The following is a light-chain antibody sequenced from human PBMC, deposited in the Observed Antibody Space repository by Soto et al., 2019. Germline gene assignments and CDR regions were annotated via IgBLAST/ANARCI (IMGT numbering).Light chain of an antibody. J-gene: IGKJ5*01. CDR2: QTS. Sequence: EIVLTQSPATLSSFPGDRVTLSCRASQYINTRLAWYQHRPGQAPRLLIYQTSIRATGIPARFSGSGSGTEFTLTISSLEPEDFAVYYCQQRQYWPPITFGQGTRLEIK. V-gene: IGKV3-11*01. CDR3: QQRQYWPPIT. CDR1: QYINTR.